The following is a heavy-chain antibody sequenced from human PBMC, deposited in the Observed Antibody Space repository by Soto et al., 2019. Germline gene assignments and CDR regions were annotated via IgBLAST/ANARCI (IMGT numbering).Heavy chain of an antibody. D-gene: IGHD1-7*01. J-gene: IGHJ4*02. V-gene: IGHV4-30-4*01. Sequence: PSETLSLTCTVSGGSISSGDYYWSWIRQPPGKGLEWIGYIYYSGSTYYNPSLKSRVTISVDTSKNQFSLKLSSVTAADTAVYYCARGVDVNWNYSFRGFDYWGQGTLVTVSS. CDR1: GGSISSGDYY. CDR3: ARGVDVNWNYSFRGFDY. CDR2: IYYSGST.